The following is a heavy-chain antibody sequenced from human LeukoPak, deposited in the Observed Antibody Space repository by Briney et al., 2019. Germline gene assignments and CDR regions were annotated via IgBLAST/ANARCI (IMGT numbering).Heavy chain of an antibody. J-gene: IGHJ4*02. CDR3: AKAFKTLYSGYDPYCFDY. D-gene: IGHD5-12*01. Sequence: PGGSLRLSCAASGFTFSSYAMSWVRQAPGKGLEWVSGIDNSVGSTYYADSVKGRFTISRDNSKNTLYLQMNSLRDEDTAVYYCAKAFKTLYSGYDPYCFDYWGQGTLVTVSS. CDR2: IDNSVGST. CDR1: GFTFSSYA. V-gene: IGHV3-23*01.